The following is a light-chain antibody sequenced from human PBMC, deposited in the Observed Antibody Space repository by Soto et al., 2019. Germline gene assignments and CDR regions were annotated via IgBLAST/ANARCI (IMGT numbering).Light chain of an antibody. Sequence: IVLTHSPDTLSFSPGDIAALSFRASRTVIRNNLAWHQQKPGQTPRLLVYGASNRATGIPDRFSGSGSGTDFTLTISRLEPDDFAVYYCQQHGTSPITFGQGTRLEIK. CDR1: RTVIRNN. CDR3: QQHGTSPIT. J-gene: IGKJ5*01. CDR2: GAS. V-gene: IGKV3-20*01.